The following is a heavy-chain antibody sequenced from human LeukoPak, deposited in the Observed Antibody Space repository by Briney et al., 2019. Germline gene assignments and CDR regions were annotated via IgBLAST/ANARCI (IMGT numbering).Heavy chain of an antibody. D-gene: IGHD6-19*01. CDR2: IDSSGRNT. CDR3: ARDPYSGGYGAHYYYYMDV. Sequence: GGSLRLSCAASGFTFSRNGMSWVRQAPGKGLEWVSAIDSSGRNTHYADSVKGRFSISRDNAENSLFLQMNSLRDEDTAVYYCARDPYSGGYGAHYYYYMDVWGKGTTVTVSS. J-gene: IGHJ6*03. V-gene: IGHV3-21*01. CDR1: GFTFSRNG.